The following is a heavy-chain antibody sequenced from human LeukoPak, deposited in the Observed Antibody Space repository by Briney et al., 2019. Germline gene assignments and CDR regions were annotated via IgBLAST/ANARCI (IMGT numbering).Heavy chain of an antibody. CDR3: ARDTYYYDSSGYYYFDY. CDR2: IKQDGSEK. CDR1: GFTVSSNY. D-gene: IGHD3-22*01. J-gene: IGHJ4*02. Sequence: GGSLRLSCAASGFTVSSNYMSWVRQAPGKGLEWVANIKQDGSEKYYVDSVKGRFTISRDNAKNSLYLQMNSLRAEDTAVYYCARDTYYYDSSGYYYFDYWGQGTLVTVSS. V-gene: IGHV3-7*01.